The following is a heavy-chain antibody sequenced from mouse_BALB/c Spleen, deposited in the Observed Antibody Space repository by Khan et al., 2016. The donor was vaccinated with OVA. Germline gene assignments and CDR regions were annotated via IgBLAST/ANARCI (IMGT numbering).Heavy chain of an antibody. J-gene: IGHJ3*01. CDR3: SRSGYGFGAY. CDR2: INPGSGDI. V-gene: IGHV1-54*03. Sequence: QVQLQQSGAELVRPGTSVKVSCKASGYAFTDYLIEWLKQRPGQGLEWIGVINPGSGDITYNENFKDKATLTADKSSSTAYMQLTSLTSDDSAVYFCSRSGYGFGAYWGPGTLVTVSA. D-gene: IGHD3-2*02. CDR1: GYAFTDYL.